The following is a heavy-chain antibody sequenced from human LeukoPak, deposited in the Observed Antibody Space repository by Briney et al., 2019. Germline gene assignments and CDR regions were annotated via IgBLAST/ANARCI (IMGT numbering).Heavy chain of an antibody. Sequence: GGSLRLSCAASGFTFSSYLVTWVRQAPGKGLEWVANIKQDGSEKYYVDSVKGRFTISRDNAKNSLYLQMNSLRAEDTAVYYCARSGIQLWLPEYWGQGTLVTVSS. J-gene: IGHJ4*02. CDR1: GFTFSSYL. CDR3: ARSGIQLWLPEY. D-gene: IGHD5-18*01. V-gene: IGHV3-7*01. CDR2: IKQDGSEK.